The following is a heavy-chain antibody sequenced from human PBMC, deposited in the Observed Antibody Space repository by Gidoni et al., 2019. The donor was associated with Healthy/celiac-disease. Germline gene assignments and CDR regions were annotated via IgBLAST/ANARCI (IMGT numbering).Heavy chain of an antibody. J-gene: IGHJ6*02. CDR2: IKSKTDGGTT. CDR3: GRANYYYGMDV. CDR1: GFTFRNAW. Sequence: EVQLVESGGGLVKPGGSLRLSCAASGFTFRNAWMSWVRQAPGKGLEWVGRIKSKTDGGTTDYAAPVKGRFTISRDDSKNTLYLQMNSLKTEDTAVYYCGRANYYYGMDVWGQGTTVTVSS. V-gene: IGHV3-15*01.